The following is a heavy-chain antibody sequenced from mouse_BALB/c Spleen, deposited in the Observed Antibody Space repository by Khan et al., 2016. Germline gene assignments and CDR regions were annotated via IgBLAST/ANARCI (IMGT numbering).Heavy chain of an antibody. V-gene: IGHV3-2*02. D-gene: IGHD2-1*01. CDR1: GYSITSDYA. Sequence: EVKLEESGPGLVKPSQSLSLTCTVTGYSITSDYAWNWIRQFPGNKLEWMGYISYSGSTSYNPSLKSRISITRDTSKNQFFLQLNSVTTEDTATYYCARYGNYVDYWGQGTTLTVSS. CDR3: ARYGNYVDY. J-gene: IGHJ2*01. CDR2: ISYSGST.